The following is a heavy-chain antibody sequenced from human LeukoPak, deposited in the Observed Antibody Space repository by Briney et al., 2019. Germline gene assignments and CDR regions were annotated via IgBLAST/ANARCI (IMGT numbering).Heavy chain of an antibody. J-gene: IGHJ4*02. V-gene: IGHV3-30*18. Sequence: GGSLRLSCAASGLTFSSYAMGWVRQAPGKGLEWVAVISYDGSNKYYADSVKGRFTISRDNSKNTLYLQMNSLRAEDTAVYYCAKASVGGWLLQASFDYWGQGTLVTVSS. D-gene: IGHD3-22*01. CDR3: AKASVGGWLLQASFDY. CDR2: ISYDGSNK. CDR1: GLTFSSYA.